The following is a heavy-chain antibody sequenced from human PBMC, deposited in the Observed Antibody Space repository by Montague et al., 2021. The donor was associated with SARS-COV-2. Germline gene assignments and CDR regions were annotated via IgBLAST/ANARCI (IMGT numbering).Heavy chain of an antibody. D-gene: IGHD1-14*01. V-gene: IGHV2-70*11. CDR1: GFSLSTSGMC. J-gene: IGHJ6*02. Sequence: PALVKPTQTLTLTCTFSGFSLSTSGMCMTWIRQPPGKALAWLARIDWDGDKYYNTSLKSRLTISQDTSKNLVVLTMTNMDPVDTATYYCARGPSETYYYNGMDVWGRGTTVTVSS. CDR2: IDWDGDK. CDR3: ARGPSETYYYNGMDV.